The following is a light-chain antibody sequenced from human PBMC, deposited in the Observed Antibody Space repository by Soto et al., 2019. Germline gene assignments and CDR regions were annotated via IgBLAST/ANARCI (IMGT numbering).Light chain of an antibody. Sequence: PGERATLSCRASQRVSGRLAWYQQKPGQAPRLLIYDIDNRATGVPAKFSGRGTGTDFTLTISSLEPEDFAVYFCQQSNRWPLTFGQGTKVEFK. CDR3: QQSNRWPLT. CDR2: DID. CDR1: QRVSGR. V-gene: IGKV3-11*01. J-gene: IGKJ1*01.